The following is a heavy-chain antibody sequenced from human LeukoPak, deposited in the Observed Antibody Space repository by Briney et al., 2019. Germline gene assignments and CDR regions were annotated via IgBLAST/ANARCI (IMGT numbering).Heavy chain of an antibody. J-gene: IGHJ6*02. V-gene: IGHV1-69*13. CDR2: IIPIFGTA. CDR3: ARDEVVVPAAPPMNYGMDV. Sequence: ASVKVSCKASGGTFSSYAISWVRQAPGQGLEWMGGIIPIFGTANYAQKFQGRVTITADESTSTAYMELSSLRSEDTAVYYRARDEVVVPAAPPMNYGMDVWGQGTTVTVSS. CDR1: GGTFSSYA. D-gene: IGHD2-2*01.